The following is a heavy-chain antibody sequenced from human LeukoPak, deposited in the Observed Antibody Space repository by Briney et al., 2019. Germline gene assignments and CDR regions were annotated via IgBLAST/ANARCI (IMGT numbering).Heavy chain of an antibody. CDR3: ARGYCSGGSCHSGRWYFDL. V-gene: IGHV4-59*01. D-gene: IGHD2-15*01. CDR1: GGSMSDYY. J-gene: IGHJ2*01. CDR2: IYYSGST. Sequence: PSETLSLTCSVSGGSMSDYYWSWIRQPPGKGLEWIGYIYYSGSTNYNPSLKSRVTISVDTSKNEFSLKLSSVTAADTAVYYCARGYCSGGSCHSGRWYFDLWGRGTLVTVSS.